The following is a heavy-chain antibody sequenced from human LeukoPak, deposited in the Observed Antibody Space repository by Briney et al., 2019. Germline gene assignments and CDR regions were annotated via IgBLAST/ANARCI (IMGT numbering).Heavy chain of an antibody. Sequence: SETLSLTCAVYGGSFSGYYWSWIRQPPGKGLEWIGEINHSGSTNYNPSLKSRVTISVDTSKNQFSLKLSSVTAADTAVYYCAREKSSSFGGADPWGQGTLVTVSS. V-gene: IGHV4-34*01. CDR3: AREKSSSFGGADP. J-gene: IGHJ5*02. CDR1: GGSFSGYY. D-gene: IGHD3-16*01. CDR2: INHSGST.